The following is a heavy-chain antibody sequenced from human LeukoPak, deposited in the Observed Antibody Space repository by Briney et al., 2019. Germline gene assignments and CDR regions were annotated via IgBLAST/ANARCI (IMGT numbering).Heavy chain of an antibody. J-gene: IGHJ4*02. V-gene: IGHV4-30-4*01. CDR1: GGSVSNADYY. CDR3: ARDGSGYGPFDY. CDR2: IYYNGRS. D-gene: IGHD5-12*01. Sequence: SQTLSLTCTVSGGSVSNADYYWNWIRQPPGKALEWIGYIYYNGRSDYNPSLKTRVALSMDTSKNQFSLNLTSVTAADTAVYYYARDGSGYGPFDYWGRGTLVTVSS.